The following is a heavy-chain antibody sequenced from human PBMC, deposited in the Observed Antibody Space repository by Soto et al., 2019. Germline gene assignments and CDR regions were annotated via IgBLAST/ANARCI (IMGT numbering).Heavy chain of an antibody. Sequence: QVQLVESGGGVVQPGRSLRLSCAASGFTFSSYGMHWVRQAPGKGLEWVAVISYDGSNKYYADSVKGRFTISRDNSKNTLYLQMNSLRAEDTAVYYCAKEGGEGFGDYWGQGTLVTVSS. J-gene: IGHJ4*02. CDR1: GFTFSSYG. CDR2: ISYDGSNK. D-gene: IGHD3-10*01. V-gene: IGHV3-30*18. CDR3: AKEGGEGFGDY.